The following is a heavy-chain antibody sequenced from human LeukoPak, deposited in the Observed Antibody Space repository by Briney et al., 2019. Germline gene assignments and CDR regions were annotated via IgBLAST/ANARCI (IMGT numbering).Heavy chain of an antibody. Sequence: ASVKVSCKASGYTFTSYGISWVRQAPGQGLEWMGWISVYNGNTLYAQSLQGRVTMTTDTSTDTAYMELRSLRSDDTDVYYCARALDTPTNDYWGQGTLVTVSS. J-gene: IGHJ4*02. V-gene: IGHV1-18*01. CDR3: ARALDTPTNDY. CDR1: GYTFTSYG. D-gene: IGHD5-18*01. CDR2: ISVYNGNT.